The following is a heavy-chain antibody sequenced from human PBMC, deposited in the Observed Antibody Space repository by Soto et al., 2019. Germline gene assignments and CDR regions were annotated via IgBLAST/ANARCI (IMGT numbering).Heavy chain of an antibody. CDR2: ISGSSGST. CDR3: AKDSDAGYCSGGSCYSAGS. V-gene: IGHV3-23*01. CDR1: GITFSSDV. Sequence: EVQLLESGGGLVQPGGSLRLSCVGSGITFSSDVMTWVRQAPGKGLEWVSSISGSSGSTYYADSVKGRFTVSRDNSTKMVYLQMNSLRAEVTAVYYCAKDSDAGYCSGGSCYSAGSWGQGTLVTVSS. J-gene: IGHJ5*02. D-gene: IGHD2-15*01.